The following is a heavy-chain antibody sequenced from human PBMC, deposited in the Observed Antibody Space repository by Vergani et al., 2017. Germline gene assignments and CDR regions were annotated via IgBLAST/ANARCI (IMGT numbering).Heavy chain of an antibody. CDR2: INPNSGGT. J-gene: IGHJ4*02. Sequence: QVQLVQSGAEVKKPGASVKVSCKASGYTFTDYFMHWVRQAPGQGLEWMGWINPNSGGTNYAQKFQGRVTMTRDTSISTAYMELSNLRSDDTAVYYCARVGTSSNRDYLDYWGQGALVTVSS. CDR1: GYTFTDYF. D-gene: IGHD2-2*01. V-gene: IGHV1-2*02. CDR3: ARVGTSSNRDYLDY.